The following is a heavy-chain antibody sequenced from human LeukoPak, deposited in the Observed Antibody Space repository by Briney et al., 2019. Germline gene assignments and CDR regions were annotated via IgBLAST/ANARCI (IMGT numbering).Heavy chain of an antibody. CDR3: ARLLRNIAAAVYYFDY. CDR2: INPNSGGT. J-gene: IGHJ4*02. Sequence: ASVKVTCKATGYTFTGYYMHCVRQAPGQGLEWMGWINPNSGGTNYAQKFQGRVTMTRDKSISTAYLQWSSLKASDTAMYYCARLLRNIAAAVYYFDYWGQGTLVTVSS. V-gene: IGHV1-2*02. D-gene: IGHD6-13*01. CDR1: GYTFTGYY.